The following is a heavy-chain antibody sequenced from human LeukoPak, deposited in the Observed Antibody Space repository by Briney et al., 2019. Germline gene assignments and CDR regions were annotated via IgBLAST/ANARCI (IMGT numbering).Heavy chain of an antibody. V-gene: IGHV3-7*01. CDR3: ARDQSGNLDY. Sequence: GGSLRLSCVASGFTLRNTWMAWVRQPPGKGMEWVANINQDASTKHYVDSVKGRFTISRDNAKNSLYLQMNSLRAEDTAVYYCARDQSGNLDYWGQGTLVTVSA. CDR2: INQDASTK. CDR1: GFTLRNTW. J-gene: IGHJ4*02. D-gene: IGHD1-26*01.